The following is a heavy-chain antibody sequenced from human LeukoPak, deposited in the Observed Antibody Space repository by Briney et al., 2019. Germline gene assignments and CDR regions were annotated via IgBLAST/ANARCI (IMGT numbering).Heavy chain of an antibody. D-gene: IGHD3-3*01. Sequence: ETLSLTCTVSGGSISSSSYYCGWTRQPPGKGREWVSSISSSSSYIYCADSVKGRFTISRDNTKNSLYLQMNSLRAEDTAVYYCARGVGSYYEFWSGIYLHDAFDIWGQGTMVTVSS. CDR3: ARGVGSYYEFWSGIYLHDAFDI. CDR1: GGSISSSS. CDR2: ISSSSSYI. J-gene: IGHJ3*02. V-gene: IGHV3-21*01.